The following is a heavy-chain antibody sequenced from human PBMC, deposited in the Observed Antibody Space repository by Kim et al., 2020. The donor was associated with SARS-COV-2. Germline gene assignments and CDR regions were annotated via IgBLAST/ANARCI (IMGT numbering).Heavy chain of an antibody. V-gene: IGHV4-59*01. D-gene: IGHD3-10*01. CDR1: GGSISSYY. J-gene: IGHJ5*02. Sequence: SETLSLTCTVPGGSISSYYWSWIRQPPGKGLEWIGYIYYSGSTNYNPSLKSRVTISVDTSKNQFSLKLSSVTAADTAVYYCASQYYYGSGSYLGGWFDPWGQGTLVTVSS. CDR3: ASQYYYGSGSYLGGWFDP. CDR2: IYYSGST.